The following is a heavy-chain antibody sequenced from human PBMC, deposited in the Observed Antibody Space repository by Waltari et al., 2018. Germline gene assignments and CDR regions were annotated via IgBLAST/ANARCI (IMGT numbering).Heavy chain of an antibody. D-gene: IGHD3-16*01. Sequence: QVQLVESGGGVVQPGRSLRLSCAASGFTFSSYAMHWVRQAPGKGLEWVAVISYDGSNKYYADSVKGRFTISRDNSKNTLYLQMNSLRAEDTAVYYCARGGDIKDYYYYYGMDVWGQGTTVTVSS. CDR1: GFTFSSYA. J-gene: IGHJ6*02. CDR2: ISYDGSNK. V-gene: IGHV3-30-3*01. CDR3: ARGGDIKDYYYYYGMDV.